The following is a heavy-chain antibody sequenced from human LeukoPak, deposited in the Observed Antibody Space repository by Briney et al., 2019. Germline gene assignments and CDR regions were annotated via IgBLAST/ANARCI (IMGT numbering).Heavy chain of an antibody. Sequence: SETLSLTCTVSGGSISSYYWSWIRQPPGKGLEWIGYIYYSGSTNYNPSLKSRVTISVDTSKNQFSLKLSSVTAADTAVYYCARDSDDGGWQFFDYWGQGTLVTVPS. D-gene: IGHD6-19*01. J-gene: IGHJ4*02. CDR3: ARDSDDGGWQFFDY. CDR1: GGSISSYY. CDR2: IYYSGST. V-gene: IGHV4-59*01.